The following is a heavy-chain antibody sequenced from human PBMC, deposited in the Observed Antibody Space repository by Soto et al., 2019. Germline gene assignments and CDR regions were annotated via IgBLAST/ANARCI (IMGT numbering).Heavy chain of an antibody. J-gene: IGHJ4*02. D-gene: IGHD6-13*01. CDR3: ASLQAAAADNDLTFDY. Sequence: EVQLVQSGAEVKKPGESLRISCKGSGYSFTSYWISWVRQMPGKGLEWMGRVDPSDSYTNYSPSFQGHGTISADKSISTAYLQWSSLKASDTAMYYCASLQAAAADNDLTFDYWGQGTLVNVSS. CDR2: VDPSDSYT. CDR1: GYSFTSYW. V-gene: IGHV5-10-1*01.